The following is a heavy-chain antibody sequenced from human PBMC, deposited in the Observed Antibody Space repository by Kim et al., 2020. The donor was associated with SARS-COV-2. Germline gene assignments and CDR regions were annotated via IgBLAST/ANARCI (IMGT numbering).Heavy chain of an antibody. CDR2: ISYDGSNK. CDR1: GFTFSSYG. Sequence: GGSLRLSCAASGFTFSSYGMHWVRQAPGKGLEWVAVISYDGSNKYYADSVKGRFTISRDNSKNTLYLQMNSLRAEDTAVYYCARDWGTLSPPTMVRGTPLPYWGQGTLVTVSS. J-gene: IGHJ4*02. V-gene: IGHV3-33*05. CDR3: ARDWGTLSPPTMVRGTPLPY. D-gene: IGHD3-10*01.